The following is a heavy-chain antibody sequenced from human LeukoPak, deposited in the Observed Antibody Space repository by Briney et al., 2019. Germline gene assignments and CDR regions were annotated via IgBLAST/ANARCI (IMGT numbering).Heavy chain of an antibody. D-gene: IGHD5-18*01. CDR3: ARGDFGYSYGENDAFDI. CDR1: GGSISSYY. CDR2: IYYSGYT. V-gene: IGHV4-59*01. Sequence: SETLSPTCTVSGGSISSYYWSWIRQPPGKGLKWIGNIYYSGYTTYSPSLRSRVTISVDTSKNQFSLKLSSVTAADTAVYYCARGDFGYSYGENDAFDIWGQGTMVTVSS. J-gene: IGHJ3*02.